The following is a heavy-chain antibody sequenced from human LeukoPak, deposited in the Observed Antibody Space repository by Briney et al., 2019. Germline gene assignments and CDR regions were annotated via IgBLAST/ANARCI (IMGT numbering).Heavy chain of an antibody. V-gene: IGHV4-30-2*01. CDR1: GGSISSGGYY. CDR2: IYHSGST. Sequence: SQTLSLTCTVSGGSISSGGYYWSWIRQPPGKGLEWIGYIYHSGSTYYNPSLKSRVTISVDRSKNQFSLKLSSVTAADTAVYYCARENRYSSSSRVVVNAFDIWGQGTMVTVSS. J-gene: IGHJ3*02. CDR3: ARENRYSSSSRVVVNAFDI. D-gene: IGHD6-6*01.